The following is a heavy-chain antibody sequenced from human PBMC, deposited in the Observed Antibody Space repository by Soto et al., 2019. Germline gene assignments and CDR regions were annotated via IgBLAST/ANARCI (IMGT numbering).Heavy chain of an antibody. CDR3: AKGRGAGVAPRFDP. V-gene: IGHV3-23*01. CDR1: GFTLRSYV. D-gene: IGHD1-26*01. Sequence: PVGSLILSWAACGFTLRSYVMTWVRQGPGKGLDWVSGISGSGVETYYADSVTGRFTISRDNSKNTLYMQMNSLRAEDTAVFYSAKGRGAGVAPRFDPWGQGTLVTVSS. J-gene: IGHJ5*02. CDR2: ISGSGVET.